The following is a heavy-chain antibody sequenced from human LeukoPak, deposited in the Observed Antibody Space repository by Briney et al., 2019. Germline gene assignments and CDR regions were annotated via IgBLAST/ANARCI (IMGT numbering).Heavy chain of an antibody. CDR3: AGGDDLSGYDLESESGPWP. Sequence: SETLSLTCAVYGGSFSGYYWSWIRQPPGKGLEWIGEINHSGSTNYNPSLKSRVTISVDTSKNQFSLKLSSVTAADTAVYYCAGGDDLSGYDLESESGPWPWGQGTLVTVSS. CDR1: GGSFSGYY. J-gene: IGHJ5*02. V-gene: IGHV4-34*01. D-gene: IGHD5-12*01. CDR2: INHSGST.